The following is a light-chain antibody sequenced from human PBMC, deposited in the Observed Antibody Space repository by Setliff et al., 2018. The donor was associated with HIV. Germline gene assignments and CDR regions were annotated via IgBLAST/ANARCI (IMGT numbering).Light chain of an antibody. J-gene: IGKJ4*01. Sequence: DFVMTQSPDSLPVSLGERATINCKSSQRRLHSPDGLNYLAWYQQKPGQSPKLLIYCASIRESGVPDRFSGSGSGTDFSLTISSLQAEDVTVYYCQQYYDTTLTFGGGTKV. CDR3: QQYYDTTLT. CDR1: QRRLHSPDGLNY. V-gene: IGKV4-1*01. CDR2: CAS.